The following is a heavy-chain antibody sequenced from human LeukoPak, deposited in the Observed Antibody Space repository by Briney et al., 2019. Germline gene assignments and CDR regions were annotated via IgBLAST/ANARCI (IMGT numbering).Heavy chain of an antibody. CDR2: INKDGGEK. J-gene: IGHJ4*02. V-gene: IGHV3-7*03. CDR3: VKDSPPRYSGSPPAY. D-gene: IGHD1-26*01. CDR1: GFTFSSYW. Sequence: GGSLRLSCAASGFTFSSYWMSWVRQAPGKGLEWVANINKDGGEKYYVDSVKGRFTISRDNAKNSLYLQMNSPRADDTAVYYCVKDSPPRYSGSPPAYWGQGTLVTVSS.